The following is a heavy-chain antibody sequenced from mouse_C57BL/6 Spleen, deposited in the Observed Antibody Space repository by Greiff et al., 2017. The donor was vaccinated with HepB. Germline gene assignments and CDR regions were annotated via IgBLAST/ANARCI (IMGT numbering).Heavy chain of an antibody. CDR3: ARHDYEAAWFAY. J-gene: IGHJ3*01. D-gene: IGHD2-4*01. CDR1: GYSITSGYY. V-gene: IGHV3-6*01. CDR2: ISYDGSN. Sequence: EVKLVESGPGLVKPSQSLSLTCSVTGYSITSGYYWNWIRQFPGNKLEWMGYISYDGSNNYNPSLKNRISITRDTSKNQFFLKLNSVTTEDTATYYCARHDYEAAWFAYWGQGTLVTVSA.